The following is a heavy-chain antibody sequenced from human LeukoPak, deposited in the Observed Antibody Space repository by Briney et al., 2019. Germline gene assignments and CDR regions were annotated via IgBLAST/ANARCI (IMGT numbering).Heavy chain of an antibody. V-gene: IGHV4-34*01. CDR1: GGSFSGYY. CDR2: INHSGST. J-gene: IGHJ4*02. D-gene: IGHD5-24*01. CDR3: ARGEEMATITIDY. Sequence: SETLTLTCAVYGGSFSGYYWSWIRQPPGKGLEWIGEINHSGSTNYNPSLKSRVTISVDTSKNQFSLKLSSVTAADTAVYYCARGEEMATITIDYWGQGTLVTVSS.